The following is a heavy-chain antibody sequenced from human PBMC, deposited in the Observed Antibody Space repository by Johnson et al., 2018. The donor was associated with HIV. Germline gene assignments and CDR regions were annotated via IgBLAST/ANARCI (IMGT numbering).Heavy chain of an antibody. CDR3: AKVDCGGDTCAGYDPFDL. D-gene: IGHD2-21*01. CDR2: IYNDGSRT. J-gene: IGHJ3*01. V-gene: IGHV3-74*03. CDR1: GFAFRTYW. Sequence: VQLVESGGGVVRPGGSLRLSCAASGFAFRTYWMVWVRQVPGKRPVWVARIYNDGSRTTFAASVRGRFPISRDNAKYTVYLQMNSLRVEDTAVYYCAKVDCGGDTCAGYDPFDLWGQGTLVTVSS.